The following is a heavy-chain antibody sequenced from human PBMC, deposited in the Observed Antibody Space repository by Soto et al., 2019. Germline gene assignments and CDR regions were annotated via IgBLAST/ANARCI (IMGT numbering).Heavy chain of an antibody. CDR3: AREEYYYGSGAFFDY. CDR1: GGTFSSYP. CDR2: IIPILGIA. D-gene: IGHD3-10*01. J-gene: IGHJ4*02. V-gene: IGHV1-69*04. Sequence: QVQLVQSGAEVKKPGSSVKVSCKASGGTFSSYPISWVRQAPGQGLEWMGRIIPILGIANYAQKVQGRVTINAAKSTNTAYMELSSLRSEETAVYYCAREEYYYGSGAFFDYWGQGPLVTVAS.